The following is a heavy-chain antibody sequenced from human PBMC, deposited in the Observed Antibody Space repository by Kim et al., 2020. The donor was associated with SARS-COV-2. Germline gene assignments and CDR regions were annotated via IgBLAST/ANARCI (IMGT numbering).Heavy chain of an antibody. D-gene: IGHD2-15*01. Sequence: SETLSLTCTVSGVSISSRSYYWGWIRQPPGKGLEWIGSVYYSRTTYYNPSLQSRVTISVDTSKNQFSLKLSSVTAADTAVYYCARPFGGGYFDYWGQGTLVTVSS. CDR2: VYYSRTT. CDR3: ARPFGGGYFDY. J-gene: IGHJ4*02. CDR1: GVSISSRSYY. V-gene: IGHV4-39*01.